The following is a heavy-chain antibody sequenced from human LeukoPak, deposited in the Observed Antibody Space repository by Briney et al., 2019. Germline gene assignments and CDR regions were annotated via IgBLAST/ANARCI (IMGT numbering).Heavy chain of an antibody. D-gene: IGHD3-10*01. J-gene: IGHJ4*02. CDR2: ISSSGSTI. CDR1: GFTFSDYY. Sequence: GGSLRLSCAASGFTFSDYYMSWIRQAPGKGLEWVSYISSSGSTIYYADSVKGRFTISRDNAKNSLYLQMNSLRVEDTAVYYCAKLAKYFYGSETFYLFEHWGQGTPVTASS. V-gene: IGHV3-11*04. CDR3: AKLAKYFYGSETFYLFEH.